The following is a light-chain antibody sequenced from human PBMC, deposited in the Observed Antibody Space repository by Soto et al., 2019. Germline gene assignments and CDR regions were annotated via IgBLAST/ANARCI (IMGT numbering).Light chain of an antibody. CDR1: SRDVGGYSY. Sequence: QSALTQSASVSGSPGQSITISCTGTSRDVGGYSYVSWYQQHPGKAPKLMIYDVNNRPSGVSDRFSGSKSGNTASLTISGLQAEDESDYYCSSFTSYSTLVFGGGTKLTVL. CDR2: DVN. CDR3: SSFTSYSTLV. V-gene: IGLV2-14*03. J-gene: IGLJ2*01.